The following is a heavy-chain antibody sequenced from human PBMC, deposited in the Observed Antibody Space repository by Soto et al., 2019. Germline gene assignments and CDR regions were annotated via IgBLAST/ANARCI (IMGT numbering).Heavy chain of an antibody. D-gene: IGHD2-2*01. Sequence: SETLSLTCAVYGWSFSGYFWSWIRQPPGKGLEWIGEVNHSGSTNYNPSLKSRVTISVDTSKNQFSLKLSSVTAADTAVYYCARGIVPVYYMDVWGKGTTVTVSS. CDR1: GWSFSGYF. J-gene: IGHJ6*03. CDR2: VNHSGST. V-gene: IGHV4-34*01. CDR3: ARGIVPVYYMDV.